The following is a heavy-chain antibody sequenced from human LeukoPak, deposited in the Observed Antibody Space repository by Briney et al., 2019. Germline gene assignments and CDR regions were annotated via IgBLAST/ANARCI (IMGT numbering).Heavy chain of an antibody. V-gene: IGHV3-23*01. CDR3: AIMHPYYDGSGYWVQ. D-gene: IGHD3-22*01. CDR2: ISTSGGST. J-gene: IGHJ4*02. CDR1: GFTFSSYA. Sequence: GGSLTLSCAASGFTFSSYAMSWARQAPGKGLEGVSGISTSGGSTGYADSVRGRFTISRDNPGNTLYMEMNSLRGGDTAVYYCAIMHPYYDGSGYWVQWGEGTLVTVSS.